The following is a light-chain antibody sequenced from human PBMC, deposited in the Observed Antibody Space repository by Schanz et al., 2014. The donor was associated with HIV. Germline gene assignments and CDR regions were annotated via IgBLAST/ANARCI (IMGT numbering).Light chain of an antibody. J-gene: IGLJ1*01. V-gene: IGLV2-8*01. CDR3: SSYAGSNKNV. CDR2: EVS. CDR1: SSDVGGYNY. Sequence: QSALTQPPSASGSPGQSVTISCTGTSSDVGGYNYLSWYQQHPGKAPKLMISEVSKRPSGVPDRFSGSKSGNTASLTVSGLQAEDEADYYCSSYAGSNKNVFGTGTKLTVL.